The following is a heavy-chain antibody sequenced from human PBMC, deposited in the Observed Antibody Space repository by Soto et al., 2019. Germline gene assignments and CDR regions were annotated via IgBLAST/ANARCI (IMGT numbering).Heavy chain of an antibody. CDR3: AKGYWGSTHWSPADH. CDR2: IRGSGDDT. Sequence: AGGSLRLFCAASGFIFSNYGMSWVRQAPGKGLEWVSAIRGSGDDTYYADSVRGRFTISRDNSNSTLYMEMNSLRVEDTAVYFCAKGYWGSTHWSPADHWGQGTLVTVSS. CDR1: GFIFSNYG. V-gene: IGHV3-23*01. D-gene: IGHD1-1*01. J-gene: IGHJ4*01.